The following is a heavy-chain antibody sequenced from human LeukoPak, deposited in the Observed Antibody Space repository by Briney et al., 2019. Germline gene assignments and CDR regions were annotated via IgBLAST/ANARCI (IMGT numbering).Heavy chain of an antibody. CDR1: GFTFSSYA. CDR3: AKAGIVAARLWGFDP. Sequence: GGSLRLSCAASGFTFSSYAMRWVRQAPGKGLEWVSAISGSGGSTYYADSVKGRFTISRDNSKNTLYLQMNSLRAEDTAVYYCAKAGIVAARLWGFDPWGQGTLVTVSS. V-gene: IGHV3-23*01. J-gene: IGHJ5*02. CDR2: ISGSGGST. D-gene: IGHD2-15*01.